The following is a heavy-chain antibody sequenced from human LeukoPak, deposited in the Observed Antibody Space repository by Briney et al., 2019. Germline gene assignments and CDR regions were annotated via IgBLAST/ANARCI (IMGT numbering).Heavy chain of an antibody. J-gene: IGHJ4*02. CDR2: ISSRGGST. CDR1: GFTFSSYG. V-gene: IGHV3-23*01. CDR3: AKRSDYGGNWNYFDY. Sequence: PGGSLRLSCAASGFTFSSYGMSWVRQAPGKGLEWVSAISSRGGSTYYADSVKGRFTTSRDNSKNTLYLQMNSLRAEDTAVYYCAKRSDYGGNWNYFDYWGQGTPVTVSS. D-gene: IGHD4-23*01.